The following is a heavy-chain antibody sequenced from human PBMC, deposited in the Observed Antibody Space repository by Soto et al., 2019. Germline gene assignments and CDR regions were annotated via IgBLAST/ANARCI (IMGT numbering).Heavy chain of an antibody. D-gene: IGHD3-3*01. V-gene: IGHV2-5*01. J-gene: IGHJ5*02. CDR3: AHGFYHYDFWSGSWFDP. Sequence: QITLKESGPTLVKPTQTLTLTCTFSGFSLSTSGVGVGWIRQPPGKALEWLALIYWNDDKRYSPSLKSRLTITKDTSKNQVVLTMTNMDPVDTATYYCAHGFYHYDFWSGSWFDPWGQGTLVTVSS. CDR2: IYWNDDK. CDR1: GFSLSTSGVG.